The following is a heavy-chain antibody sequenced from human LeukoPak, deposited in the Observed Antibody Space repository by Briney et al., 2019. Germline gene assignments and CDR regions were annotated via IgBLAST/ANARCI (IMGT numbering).Heavy chain of an antibody. CDR3: AKVAREQLVMGY. CDR1: GFTFSSYG. V-gene: IGHV3-30*18. CDR2: ISYDGSNK. D-gene: IGHD6-13*01. Sequence: PGGSLRLSCAASGFTFSSYGMHWVRQAPGKGLEWVAVISYDGSNKYYADSVKGRFTISRDNSKNTLYLQMNSLRAEDTAVYYCAKVAREQLVMGYWGQGTLVTVSS. J-gene: IGHJ4*02.